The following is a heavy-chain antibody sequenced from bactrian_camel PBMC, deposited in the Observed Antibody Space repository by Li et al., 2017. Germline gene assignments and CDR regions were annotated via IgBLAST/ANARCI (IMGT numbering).Heavy chain of an antibody. D-gene: IGHD6*01. V-gene: IGHV3S53*01. CDR2: IDSAAGG. Sequence: HVQLVESGGGLVQPGGSLVLSCVASGPTYSSRCMAWFRQAPGKQREGVASIDSAAGGTYADSVKGRFTASRDNAKNTVYLQMNSLKPEDTAIYYCVRSSDSWAFDSWGQGTQVTVS. J-gene: IGHJ6*01. CDR1: GPTYSSRC. CDR3: VRSSDSWAFDS.